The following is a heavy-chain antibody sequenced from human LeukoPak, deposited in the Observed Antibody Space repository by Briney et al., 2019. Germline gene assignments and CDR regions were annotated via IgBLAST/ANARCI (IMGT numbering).Heavy chain of an antibody. D-gene: IGHD3-10*01. CDR2: INPNSGGT. J-gene: IGHJ4*02. CDR1: GYTFTGYY. V-gene: IGHV1-2*02. CDR3: ASLGTGPPGLWFGEIFL. Sequence: ASVKVSCKASGYTFTGYYMHWVRQAPGQGLEWMGWINPNSGGTNYAQKFQGRVTMTRDTSISTAYMELSRLRSDDTAVYYCASLGTGPPGLWFGEIFLWGQGTLVTVSS.